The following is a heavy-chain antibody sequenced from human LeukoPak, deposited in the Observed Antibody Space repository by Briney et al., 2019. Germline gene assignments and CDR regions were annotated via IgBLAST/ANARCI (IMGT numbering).Heavy chain of an antibody. Sequence: GGALQISCKGSGYNFTSYWIGGGRQLPGKGLEWIGIIYPGESDTRYSPPFQGQVTISAHQSIRTASLQWSSLKASDTAMYYCARAGPHSSGVYWGQGTLVTVSS. V-gene: IGHV5-51*01. CDR3: ARAGPHSSGVY. CDR2: IYPGESDT. J-gene: IGHJ4*02. D-gene: IGHD6-19*01. CDR1: GYNFTSYW.